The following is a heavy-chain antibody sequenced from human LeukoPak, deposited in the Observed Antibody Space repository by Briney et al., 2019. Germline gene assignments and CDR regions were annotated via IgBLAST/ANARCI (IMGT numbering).Heavy chain of an antibody. V-gene: IGHV3-15*01. CDR3: TTAVETLYYYDSSGFDY. J-gene: IGHJ4*02. CDR1: GFTFGNAW. Sequence: GGSLRLSCAASGFTFGNAWMSWVRQAPGKGLEWVGRIKSKTDGGTTDYAAPVKGRFTISRDDSKNTLYLQMNSPKTEDTAVYYCTTAVETLYYYDSSGFDYWGQGTLVTVSS. D-gene: IGHD3-22*01. CDR2: IKSKTDGGTT.